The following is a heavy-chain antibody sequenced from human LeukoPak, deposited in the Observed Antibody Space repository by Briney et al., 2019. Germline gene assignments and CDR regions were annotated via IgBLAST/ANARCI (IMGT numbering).Heavy chain of an antibody. V-gene: IGHV4-59*12. J-gene: IGHJ3*02. CDR3: ARPCGQFRLQPETTDAFDI. CDR1: AGSFNNYY. Sequence: NPSETLSRTGTVSAGSFNNYYWSWIRQTPGKGLEWSGYIHYSGTTTYNPSLQSRVTISVDTSKKQFSLKLSSVTAADTAVYYCARPCGQFRLQPETTDAFDIWGQGTMVTVSS. D-gene: IGHD3-9*01. CDR2: IHYSGTT.